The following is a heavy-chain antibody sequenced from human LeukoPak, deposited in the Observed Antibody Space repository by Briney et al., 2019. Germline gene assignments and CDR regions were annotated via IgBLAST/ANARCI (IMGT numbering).Heavy chain of an antibody. J-gene: IGHJ6*03. CDR2: IYYSGST. D-gene: IGHD1-26*01. CDR1: GGSISSGGYS. Sequence: SETLSLTCAVSGGSISSGGYSWSWFRQPPGKGLEWIGYIYYSGSTYYNPSLKSRVTISVDTSKNQSSLKLSSVTAADTAVYYCARSFSVGSYYYYYYMDVWGKGTTVTISS. V-gene: IGHV4-30-4*07. CDR3: ARSFSVGSYYYYYYMDV.